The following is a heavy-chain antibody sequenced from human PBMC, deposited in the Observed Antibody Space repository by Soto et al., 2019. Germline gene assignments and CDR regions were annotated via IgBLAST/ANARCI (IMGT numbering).Heavy chain of an antibody. CDR2: ISSSSYT. D-gene: IGHD3-10*01. J-gene: IGHJ4*02. Sequence: GGSLRLSCAASGFTFSDYYMSWIRQAPGKGLEWVSYISSSSYTNYADSVKGRFTISRDNAKNSLYLQMNSLRAEDTAVYYCARDFDGSGSYREIYLDYWGQGTLVTVSS. CDR1: GFTFSDYY. V-gene: IGHV3-11*06. CDR3: ARDFDGSGSYREIYLDY.